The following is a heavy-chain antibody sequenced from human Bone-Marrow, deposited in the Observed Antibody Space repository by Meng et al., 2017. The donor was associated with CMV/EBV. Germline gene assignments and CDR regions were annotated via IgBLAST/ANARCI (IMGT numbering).Heavy chain of an antibody. Sequence: ASVKVFCKAFGYTFTGYYMHWGRQDPGQGLDWMGWINPNSGGTNYTQKFQGRVTMTRDTSISTAYMALSRLRSDDTAVYYCARFFVGSSDYYGMDVWGQGTTVTVSS. CDR3: ARFFVGSSDYYGMDV. CDR1: GYTFTGYY. J-gene: IGHJ6*02. CDR2: INPNSGGT. D-gene: IGHD1-26*01. V-gene: IGHV1-2*02.